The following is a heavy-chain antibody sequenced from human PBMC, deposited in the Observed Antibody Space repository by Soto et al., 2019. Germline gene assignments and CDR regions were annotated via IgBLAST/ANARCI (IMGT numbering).Heavy chain of an antibody. V-gene: IGHV4-30-2*06. J-gene: IGHJ6*02. CDR3: ARDYYGMDV. CDR2: TYQSGSA. CDR1: GGSISSGGYS. Sequence: SETLSLTCTVSGGSISSGGYSWTWIRQSPGKGLEWIGYTYQSGSAYYNPSLKSRVTISVDRSKNQFSLNLTSVTAADTAVYYCARDYYGMDVWGQGTTVPVSS.